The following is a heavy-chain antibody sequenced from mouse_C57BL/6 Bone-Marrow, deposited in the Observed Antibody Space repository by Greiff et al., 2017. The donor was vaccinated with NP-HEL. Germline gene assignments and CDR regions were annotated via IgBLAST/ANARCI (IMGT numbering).Heavy chain of an antibody. CDR2: INPNNGGT. CDR3: ARWDSTVVLDY. CDR1: GYTFTDYY. D-gene: IGHD1-1*01. V-gene: IGHV1-26*01. J-gene: IGHJ2*01. Sequence: EVQLQQSGPELVKPGASVKISCKASGYTFTDYYMNWVQQSHGKSLEWIGDINPNNGGTSYHQKFKGNATLTVDKSSSTAYMELRSLTSEDSAVYYCARWDSTVVLDYWGQGTTLTVSS.